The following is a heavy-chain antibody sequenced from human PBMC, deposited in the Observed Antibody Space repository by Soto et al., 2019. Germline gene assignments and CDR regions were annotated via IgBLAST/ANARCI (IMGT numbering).Heavy chain of an antibody. CDR3: AKKGQPPYYYYGMDV. J-gene: IGHJ6*02. V-gene: IGHV1-18*01. CDR1: GYTFSRYG. Sequence: QGQLVQSGPEVKKPGASVKVSCKTSGYTFSRYGISWVRQAPGQGLEWMGWISGYNGDTNYAQKVQGRVTMTIDTSTCTAYMELRSLTSDDTAIYYCAKKGQPPYYYYGMDVWGQGTTVTVSS. CDR2: ISGYNGDT.